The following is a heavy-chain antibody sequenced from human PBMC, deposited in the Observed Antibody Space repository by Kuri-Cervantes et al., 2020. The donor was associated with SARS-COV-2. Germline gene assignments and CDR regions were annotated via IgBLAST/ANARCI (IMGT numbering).Heavy chain of an antibody. Sequence: ASVKVSCKASGYTFTSYGISWVRQAPGQGLEWMGWISAYNGNTNYAQKLQGRVTMTTDTSTSTAYMELRSLRSDDTAVYYCARDGIDIVVGNDAFDIWSQGTMVTVSS. CDR1: GYTFTSYG. CDR3: ARDGIDIVVGNDAFDI. CDR2: ISAYNGNT. D-gene: IGHD2-2*01. V-gene: IGHV1-18*01. J-gene: IGHJ3*02.